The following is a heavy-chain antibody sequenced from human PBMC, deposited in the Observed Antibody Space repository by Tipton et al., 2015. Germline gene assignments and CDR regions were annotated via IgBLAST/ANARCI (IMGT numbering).Heavy chain of an antibody. Sequence: TLSLTCTVSGGSISSSNHYWGWIRQPPGKGLEWIGSIYYNGDTYYTPSLKSPVTISIDTSKNQFSLELSSVTAADTALYYCARHIAYHDNVDSWGQGTLVIVSS. J-gene: IGHJ4*02. CDR2: IYYNGDT. CDR1: GGSISSSNHY. CDR3: ARHIAYHDNVDS. V-gene: IGHV4-39*01. D-gene: IGHD2-2*01.